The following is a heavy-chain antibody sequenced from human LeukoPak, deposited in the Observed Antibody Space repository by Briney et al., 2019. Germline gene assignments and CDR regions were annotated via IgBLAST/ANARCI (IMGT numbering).Heavy chain of an antibody. CDR3: AREMKVRYFDWLHNYYYGMDV. J-gene: IGHJ6*02. Sequence: ASVKVSCKASGGTFSSYGISWVRQAPGQGLEWMGWISAYNGNTNYAQKLQGRVTMTTDTSTSTAYMELRSLRSDDTAVYYCAREMKVRYFDWLHNYYYGMDVWGQGTTVTVSS. V-gene: IGHV1-18*01. D-gene: IGHD3-9*01. CDR2: ISAYNGNT. CDR1: GGTFSSYG.